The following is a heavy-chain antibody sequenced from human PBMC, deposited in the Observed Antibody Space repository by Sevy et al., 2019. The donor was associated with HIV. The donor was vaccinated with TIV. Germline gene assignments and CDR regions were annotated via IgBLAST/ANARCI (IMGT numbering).Heavy chain of an antibody. CDR3: TSILPAGVPAEYFQH. CDR2: INQGGSQE. V-gene: IGHV3-7*01. Sequence: GGSLRLSCAASGLTFSSYWMTWVCQAPGKGLEWVANINQGGSQEYYVDSVKGRFTISRDNAKNSLYLQMNSLRAEDTAVYYCTSILPAGVPAEYFQHWGQGTLITVSS. D-gene: IGHD2-2*01. J-gene: IGHJ1*01. CDR1: GLTFSSYW.